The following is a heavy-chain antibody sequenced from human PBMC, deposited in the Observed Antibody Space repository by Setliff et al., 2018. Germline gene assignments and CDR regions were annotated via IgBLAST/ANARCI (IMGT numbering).Heavy chain of an antibody. CDR3: AKPQVELRWGFES. J-gene: IGHJ4*02. Sequence: GGSLRLSCAASGFTFSTYAMSWVRQAPGKGLEWVSTIYSGDRNTFYTDSVKGRFTIFRDGSKNTLFLHMASLRAEDTAVYYCAKPQVELRWGFESWGQGTPVTVSS. CDR1: GFTFSTYA. D-gene: IGHD1-7*01. V-gene: IGHV3-23*03. CDR2: IYSGDRNT.